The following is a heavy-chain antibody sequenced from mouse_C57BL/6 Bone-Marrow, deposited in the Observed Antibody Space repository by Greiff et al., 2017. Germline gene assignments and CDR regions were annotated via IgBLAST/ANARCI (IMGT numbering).Heavy chain of an antibody. CDR3: AIDYYGGYYFDY. Sequence: QVQLQQSGAELARPGASVKLSCKASGYTFTSYGISWVKQRTGQGLEWIGEIYPRSGNTYYNEKFKGKATLTADKSSSTEYMELRSLTSEDSAVYFCAIDYYGGYYFDYWGQGTTLTVSS. CDR2: IYPRSGNT. CDR1: GYTFTSYG. D-gene: IGHD1-1*01. V-gene: IGHV1-81*01. J-gene: IGHJ2*01.